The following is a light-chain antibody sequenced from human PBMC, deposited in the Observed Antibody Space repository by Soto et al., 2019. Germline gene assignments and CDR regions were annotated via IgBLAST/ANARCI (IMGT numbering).Light chain of an antibody. V-gene: IGKV3-20*01. CDR2: DAS. CDR1: QTVRNNY. CDR3: QQYYTTPRT. Sequence: EFVLTQSPGTLSLSPGERATLSCRASQTVRNNYLAWYQQKPGQAPRLLIYDASSRATGIPDRFSGGGSGTDFTLTISNLQAEDAAVYYCQQYYTTPRTFGQGTKVEI. J-gene: IGKJ1*01.